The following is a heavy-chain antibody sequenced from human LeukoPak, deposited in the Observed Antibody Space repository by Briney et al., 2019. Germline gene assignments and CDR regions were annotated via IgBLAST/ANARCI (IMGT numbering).Heavy chain of an antibody. CDR3: AKEDPVTNNWFDP. Sequence: GGSLRLSCAASGFTFSSYGMRWVRQAPGKGRGWVADISYDGSNKYYADSVKGRFTISRDNSKNTLYLQMNSLRAEDTAVYYCAKEDPVTNNWFDPWGQGPLVTVSS. CDR1: GFTFSSYG. V-gene: IGHV3-30*18. J-gene: IGHJ5*02. D-gene: IGHD4-17*01. CDR2: ISYDGSNK.